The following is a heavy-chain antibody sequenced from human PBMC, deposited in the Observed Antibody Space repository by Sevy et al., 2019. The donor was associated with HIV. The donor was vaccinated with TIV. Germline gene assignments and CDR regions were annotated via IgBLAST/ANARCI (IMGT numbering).Heavy chain of an antibody. D-gene: IGHD4-17*01. V-gene: IGHV1-24*01. CDR3: ATEYGDYVGLF. Sequence: ASVKVSCKVSGYTLTELSMHWWRQAPGKGLDGMGGFDPEVGERIYAQKFQGRVTMTEDTSTDTAYMELSSLRSEDTAVYYCATEYGDYVGLFWGQGTLVTVSS. J-gene: IGHJ4*02. CDR1: GYTLTELS. CDR2: FDPEVGER.